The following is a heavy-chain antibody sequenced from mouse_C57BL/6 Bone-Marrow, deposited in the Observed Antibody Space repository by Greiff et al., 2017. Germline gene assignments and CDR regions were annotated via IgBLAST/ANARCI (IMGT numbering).Heavy chain of an antibody. D-gene: IGHD1-1*01. CDR1: GFSLTSYG. CDR3: AKTHYYGHWYFDV. J-gene: IGHJ1*03. CDR2: IWRGGST. V-gene: IGHV2-5*01. Sequence: QVQLQQSGPGLVQPSQSLSITCTVSGFSLTSYGVHWVRQSPGKGLEWLGVIWRGGSTDYNAAFMSRLGITKDNSKSQVFFKMNSLQADDTAIYYCAKTHYYGHWYFDVWGTGTTVTVSS.